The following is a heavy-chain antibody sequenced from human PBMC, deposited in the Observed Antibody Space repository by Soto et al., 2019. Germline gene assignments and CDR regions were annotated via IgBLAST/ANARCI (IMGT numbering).Heavy chain of an antibody. CDR3: AKGRGYCTSTSCYVGSDY. CDR2: ISGSGYST. Sequence: EVQLLESGGGLVQPGGSLRLSCAASGFTFSSYAMSWVRQAPGKGLEWVSAISGSGYSTYYADSVKGRFTISRDNSKNTLYLQMNSLRAEDTAVYYCAKGRGYCTSTSCYVGSDYWGQGTLVTVPS. D-gene: IGHD2-2*01. V-gene: IGHV3-23*01. CDR1: GFTFSSYA. J-gene: IGHJ4*02.